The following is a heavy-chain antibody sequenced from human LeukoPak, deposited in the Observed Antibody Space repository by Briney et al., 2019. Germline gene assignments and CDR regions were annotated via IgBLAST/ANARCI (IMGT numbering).Heavy chain of an antibody. V-gene: IGHV3-21*01. CDR3: ARGARSAVAGRNWFDP. Sequence: PGGSLRLSCAASGFTFSSYSMNWVRQAPGKGLEWVSSISSSSSYIYYADSVKGRFTISRDKAKNSLYLQMNSLRAEDTAVYYCARGARSAVAGRNWFDPWGQGTLVTVSS. J-gene: IGHJ5*02. D-gene: IGHD6-19*01. CDR2: ISSSSSYI. CDR1: GFTFSSYS.